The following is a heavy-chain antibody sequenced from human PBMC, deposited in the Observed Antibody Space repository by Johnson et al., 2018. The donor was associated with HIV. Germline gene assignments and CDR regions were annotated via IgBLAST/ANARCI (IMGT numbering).Heavy chain of an antibody. V-gene: IGHV3-30-3*01. D-gene: IGHD2-15*01. CDR1: RFTFSNYA. CDR2: ISHDGSEE. J-gene: IGHJ3*01. Sequence: QVQLVESGGGVVQPGRSLRLSCAASRFTFSNYALHWVRQAPGKGLEWVAIISHDGSEEHYADSVKGRFTISRDNSKKTVNVEMNSLRPEDTALYYCARAQIVVVAAAPTDGLDLWGQGTMVTVSS. CDR3: ARAQIVVVAAAPTDGLDL.